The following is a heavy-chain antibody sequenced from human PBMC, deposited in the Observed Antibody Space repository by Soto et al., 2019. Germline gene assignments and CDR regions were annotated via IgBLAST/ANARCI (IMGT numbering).Heavy chain of an antibody. D-gene: IGHD1-1*01. J-gene: IGHJ6*02. CDR3: ARDKGRGQLGGNYYYALDV. V-gene: IGHV1-69*12. CDR2: IIPIFRTP. Sequence: QVQLEQSGAEVLKPGSSVKLSCKTSGDTFDTFAISWVRQAPGQGLEWMGGIIPIFRTPDYAQKFQGRVTITADVSTGTAYMEPGSLSSADTAVYYCARDKGRGQLGGNYYYALDVWGHGTTVTVSS. CDR1: GDTFDTFA.